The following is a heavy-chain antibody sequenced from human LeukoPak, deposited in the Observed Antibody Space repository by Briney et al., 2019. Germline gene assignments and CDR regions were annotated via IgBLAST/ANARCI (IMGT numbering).Heavy chain of an antibody. CDR3: ARREVDYGSGSYGDAFDI. CDR1: GYSISSGYY. CDR2: IYHSGST. V-gene: IGHV4-38-2*02. D-gene: IGHD3-10*01. Sequence: SETLSLTCTVSGYSISSGYYWGWIRQPPGKGLEWIGSIYHSGSTYYNPSLKSRITISVDTSKNQFSLKLSSVTAADTAVYYCARREVDYGSGSYGDAFDIWGQGTMVTVSS. J-gene: IGHJ3*02.